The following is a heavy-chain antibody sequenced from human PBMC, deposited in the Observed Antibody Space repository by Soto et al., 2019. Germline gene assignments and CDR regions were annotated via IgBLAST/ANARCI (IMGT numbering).Heavy chain of an antibody. CDR1: GFIFSNAW. Sequence: EVQLVESGGGLVKPGGSLRLSCAASGFIFSNAWMSWVRQAPGKGLEWVGRIKANNDGGTTDYSAPVKGRFTISRDDSTNTLYLQMNSLETADTAVYYCARDLIVGATGYYGMAVWGQGTTVTVSS. CDR2: IKANNDGGTT. D-gene: IGHD1-26*01. J-gene: IGHJ6*02. CDR3: ARDLIVGATGYYGMAV. V-gene: IGHV3-15*01.